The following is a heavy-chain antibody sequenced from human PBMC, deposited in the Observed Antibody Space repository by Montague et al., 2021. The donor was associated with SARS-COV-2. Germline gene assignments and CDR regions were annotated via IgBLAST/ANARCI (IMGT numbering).Heavy chain of an antibody. CDR1: GDSINNSRYY. Sequence: SETLSLTCSVSGDSINNSRYYWGWIRQPPGKGLEWIGTIYYSGSAYYNPSLKSRVTISVDTSKDQFSLQLSSVTATDTAVYYCARLESTRGVIIRGAFDIWGQGTKVTVSS. CDR3: ARLESTRGVIIRGAFDI. D-gene: IGHD3-10*01. V-gene: IGHV4-39*01. CDR2: IYYSGSA. J-gene: IGHJ3*02.